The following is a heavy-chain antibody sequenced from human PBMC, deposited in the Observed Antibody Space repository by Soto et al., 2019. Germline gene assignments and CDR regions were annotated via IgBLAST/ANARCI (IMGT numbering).Heavy chain of an antibody. J-gene: IGHJ4*02. CDR3: ARDLDPSGSYYTDY. D-gene: IGHD3-10*01. CDR2: IIPWKGNT. CDR1: GYNFMHYG. V-gene: IGHV1-18*04. Sequence: ASVKVSCKASGYNFMHYGVNWVRQAPGQGLEWMGWIIPWKGNTKYAQRFQGRVTMTTDTSTSTAYMELRSLTFDDTAVYYCARDLDPSGSYYTDYWGPGTLVTVSS.